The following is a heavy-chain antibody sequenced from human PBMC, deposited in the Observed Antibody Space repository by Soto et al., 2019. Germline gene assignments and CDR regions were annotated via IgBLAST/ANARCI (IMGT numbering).Heavy chain of an antibody. CDR1: GDSMTSSSYY. Sequence: SETLSLTCTVSGDSMTSSSYYWGWIRQPPGKGLEWIGSIYYSERTSYNSGSTYYSPSLKSRVTISGDTSKSQFSLKLSSVIGADTAVYYCARHTRNQFDPWGQGTLVTVSS. CDR3: ARHTRNQFDP. V-gene: IGHV4-39*01. CDR2: IYYSERTSYNSGST. J-gene: IGHJ5*02.